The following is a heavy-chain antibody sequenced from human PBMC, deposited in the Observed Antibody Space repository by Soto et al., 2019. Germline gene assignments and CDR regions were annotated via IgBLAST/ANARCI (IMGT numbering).Heavy chain of an antibody. V-gene: IGHV4-61*01. D-gene: IGHD2-15*01. CDR3: AGGAARGKDGFDY. CDR2: IYYSGST. J-gene: IGHJ4*02. Sequence: QVQLQESGPGLVKPSETLSLTCTVSGGSVSSGSYYWSWIRQPPGKGLEWIGYIYYSGSTNYNPSRKTRVPLSVDTSKNQFSLKLSSVTAAATAVYYCAGGAARGKDGFDYWGQGTLVTVSS. CDR1: GGSVSSGSYY.